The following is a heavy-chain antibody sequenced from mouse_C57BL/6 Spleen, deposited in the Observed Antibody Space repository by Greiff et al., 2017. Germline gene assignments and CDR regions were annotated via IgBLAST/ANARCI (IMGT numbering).Heavy chain of an antibody. CDR1: GYTFTSYW. J-gene: IGHJ4*01. Sequence: QVQLQQPGAELVKPGASVKLSCKASGYTFTSYWMQWVKQRPGQGLAWIGEIDPSDSYTNYNQKFKGKATLTVDTSSSTAYMQLSILTSEDSAVYYCARGITTVVAHYAMDYWGQGTSVTVSS. V-gene: IGHV1-50*01. CDR2: IDPSDSYT. CDR3: ARGITTVVAHYAMDY. D-gene: IGHD1-1*01.